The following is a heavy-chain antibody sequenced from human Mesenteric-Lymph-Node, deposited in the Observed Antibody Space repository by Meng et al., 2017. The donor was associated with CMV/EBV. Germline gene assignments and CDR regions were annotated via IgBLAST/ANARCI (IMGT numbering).Heavy chain of an antibody. V-gene: IGHV3-23*01. CDR3: VRFYDSLDY. D-gene: IGHD5/OR15-5a*01. CDR2: ISGIGGSR. CDR1: GFTFSSYA. Sequence: GESLKISCAASGFTFSSYAMSWVRRAPGKGLEWVSSISGIGGSRYYVDSVKGRFTISRDNSKNTLYLQMNSLRPEDTAVYYCVRFYDSLDYWGQGALVTVSS. J-gene: IGHJ4*02.